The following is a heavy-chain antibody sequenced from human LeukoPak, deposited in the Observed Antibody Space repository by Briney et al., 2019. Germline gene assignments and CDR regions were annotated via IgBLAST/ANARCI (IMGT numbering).Heavy chain of an antibody. V-gene: IGHV3-66*01. CDR3: ARGAGTSGGYWSSPPSHFDC. CDR1: GFSVGSND. J-gene: IGHJ4*02. Sequence: GGSLRLSCAASGFSVGSNDINWVRQAPGKGLEWVSVIYSGGWKYHADSVKGRFTISRVSSENTLHLQIISLRAEDTAVYYWARGAGTSGGYWSSPPSHFDCWGQGTLVTVSS. CDR2: IYSGGWK. D-gene: IGHD1-26*01.